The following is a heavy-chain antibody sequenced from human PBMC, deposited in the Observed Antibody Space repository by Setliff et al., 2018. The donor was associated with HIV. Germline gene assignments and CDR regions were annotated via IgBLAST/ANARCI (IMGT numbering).Heavy chain of an antibody. V-gene: IGHV4-38-2*01. CDR3: ARSEGIAWFDP. J-gene: IGHJ5*02. CDR1: GHSIRSGYY. D-gene: IGHD3-3*01. Sequence: SETLSLTCSVSGHSIRSGYYWGWIRQPPGKGLEWIGTMYHSGSTYYNPSLQGRVTMFFDTSEDHFSLKLSSVTAADTAVYYCARSEGIAWFDPWGQGTLVTVSS. CDR2: MYHSGST.